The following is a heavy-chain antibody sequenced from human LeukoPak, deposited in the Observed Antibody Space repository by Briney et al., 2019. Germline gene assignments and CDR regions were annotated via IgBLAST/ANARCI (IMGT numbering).Heavy chain of an antibody. CDR1: GGSISSSSYY. CDR3: ARRRSGGYYDSSGYYHA. Sequence: SETLSLTCTVSGGSISSSSYYWGWIRQPPGKGLERIGSIYYSGSTYYNPSIKSRVTISVDTSKNQFSLKLSSVTAADTAVYYCARRRSGGYYDSSGYYHAWGQGTLVTVSS. CDR2: IYYSGST. D-gene: IGHD3-22*01. J-gene: IGHJ4*02. V-gene: IGHV4-39*01.